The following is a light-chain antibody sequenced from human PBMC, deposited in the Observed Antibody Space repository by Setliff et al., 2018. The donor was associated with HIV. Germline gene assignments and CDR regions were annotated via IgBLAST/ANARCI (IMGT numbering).Light chain of an antibody. Sequence: QSALAQPPSVSGSPGQSVTISCTGTSSDIGSYHRVSWYQQPPGTAPQLLIYDVTNRPSGVPDRFSGSKSVNTASLTISGLQAEDEAYYYCCSYTSSDTYVFGSGTKVTVL. J-gene: IGLJ1*01. CDR1: SSDIGSYHR. CDR3: CSYTSSDTYV. CDR2: DVT. V-gene: IGLV2-18*02.